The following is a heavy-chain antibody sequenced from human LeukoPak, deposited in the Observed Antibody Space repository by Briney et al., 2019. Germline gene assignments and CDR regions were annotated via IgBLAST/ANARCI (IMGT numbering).Heavy chain of an antibody. CDR1: GGSISSYY. CDR2: IYYSGST. Sequence: PSETLSLTCTVSGGSISSYYWSWIRQPPGKGLEWIGYIYYSGSTYYNPSLKSRVTISVDTSKNQFSLKLTSVTAADTAVYYCARVGPRGDFDYWGQGTLVTVSS. J-gene: IGHJ4*02. V-gene: IGHV4-59*08. CDR3: ARVGPRGDFDY. D-gene: IGHD3-10*01.